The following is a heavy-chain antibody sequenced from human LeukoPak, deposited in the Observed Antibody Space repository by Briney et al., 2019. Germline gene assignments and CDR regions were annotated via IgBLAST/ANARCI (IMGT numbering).Heavy chain of an antibody. CDR1: GFTVSSNY. CDR3: ARDSIDSSVDGY. D-gene: IGHD6-19*01. J-gene: IGHJ4*02. CDR2: IYSGGST. V-gene: IGHV3-66*01. Sequence: GGSLRLSCAASGFTVSSNYMSWVRQAPGKGLEWVSVIYSGGSTYYADCVKGRFTIYRDDSKNTLYLQMNSLRAEDTAVYYCARDSIDSSVDGYWGQGTLVTVSS.